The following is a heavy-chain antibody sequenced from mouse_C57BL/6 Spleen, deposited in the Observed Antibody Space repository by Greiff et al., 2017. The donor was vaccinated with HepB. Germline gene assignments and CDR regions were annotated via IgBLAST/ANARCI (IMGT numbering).Heavy chain of an antibody. J-gene: IGHJ3*01. Sequence: VKLQESGAELVRPGASVTLSCKASGYTFTDYEMHWVKQTPVHGLEWIGAIDPETGGTAYNQKFKGKAILTADKSSSTAYMELRSLTSEDSAVYYCQGDSSGHEGFAYWGQGTLVTVSA. V-gene: IGHV1-15*01. D-gene: IGHD3-2*02. CDR1: GYTFTDYE. CDR2: IDPETGGT. CDR3: QGDSSGHEGFAY.